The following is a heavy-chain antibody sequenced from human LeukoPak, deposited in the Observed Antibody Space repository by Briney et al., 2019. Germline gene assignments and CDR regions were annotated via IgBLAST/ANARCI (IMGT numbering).Heavy chain of an antibody. Sequence: GGSLRLSCAASGFIFSDYYMSWIRQAPGKGLEWVANIKQDGSEKYYVDSVKGRFTISRDNAKNSLYLQMNSLRAEDTAVYYCARDLGSSTDYWGQGTLVTVSS. V-gene: IGHV3-7*01. CDR3: ARDLGSSTDY. CDR1: GFIFSDYY. D-gene: IGHD6-13*01. CDR2: IKQDGSEK. J-gene: IGHJ4*02.